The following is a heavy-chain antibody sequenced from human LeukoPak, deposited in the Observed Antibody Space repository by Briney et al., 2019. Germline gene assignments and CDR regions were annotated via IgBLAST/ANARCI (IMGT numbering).Heavy chain of an antibody. CDR3: AKDPGRGTRYFDWLSKGSYFDY. Sequence: GGSLRLSCAASGFTFSSYAMSWVRQAPGKGLEWVSAISGSGGSTYYADSVKGRFTISRDNSKNTLYLQMNSLRAEDTAVYYCAKDPGRGTRYFDWLSKGSYFDYWGQGTLVTVSS. V-gene: IGHV3-23*01. CDR2: ISGSGGST. CDR1: GFTFSSYA. D-gene: IGHD3-9*01. J-gene: IGHJ4*02.